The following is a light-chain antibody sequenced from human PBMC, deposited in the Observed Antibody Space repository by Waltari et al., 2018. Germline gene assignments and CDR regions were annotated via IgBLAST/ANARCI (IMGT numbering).Light chain of an antibody. V-gene: IGLV1-44*01. CDR1: SSNIGHNS. CDR2: NND. Sequence: QSVVTQPPSASGTPGQTVTISCSGSSSNIGHNSVSWYQQLPGTAPKLLIFNNDPRPSGLPDRFSGSKSGTSASLAIRGLQSEDEADYYCASWADSLNGPVFGGGTKLTVL. CDR3: ASWADSLNGPV. J-gene: IGLJ3*02.